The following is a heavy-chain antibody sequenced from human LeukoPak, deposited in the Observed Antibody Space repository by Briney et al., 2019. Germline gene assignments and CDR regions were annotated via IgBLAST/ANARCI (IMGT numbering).Heavy chain of an antibody. Sequence: PGGSLRLSCAASGFTFSSYWMSWVRQAPGKGLEWVANIKQDGSEKYYVDSVKGRFTISRDNAKNSLYLQMNSLRAEDTAVYYCARDPPGDDFWSGYYTPLFDYWGQGTLVTVSS. J-gene: IGHJ4*02. CDR2: IKQDGSEK. V-gene: IGHV3-7*01. CDR3: ARDPPGDDFWSGYYTPLFDY. CDR1: GFTFSSYW. D-gene: IGHD3-3*01.